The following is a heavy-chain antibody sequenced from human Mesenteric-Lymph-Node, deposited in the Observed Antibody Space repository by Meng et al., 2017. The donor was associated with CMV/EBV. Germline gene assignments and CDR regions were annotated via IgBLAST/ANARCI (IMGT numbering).Heavy chain of an antibody. CDR2: INHSGST. D-gene: IGHD1-26*01. J-gene: IGHJ4*02. CDR3: ARHEVGATFDS. V-gene: IGHV4-34*01. CDR1: DGSFSGYF. Sequence: SETLSLTCAVSDGSFSGYFWGWIRQPPGKGLEWIGEINHSGSTYYNPSLKSRVTISVDTSNNQFSLKLSSVTAADTAVYYCARHEVGATFDSWGQGTLVIVSS.